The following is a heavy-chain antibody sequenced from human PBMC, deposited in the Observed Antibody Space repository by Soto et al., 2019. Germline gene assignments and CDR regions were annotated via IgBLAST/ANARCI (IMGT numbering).Heavy chain of an antibody. Sequence: GASVKVSCKVSGYTLTELSMHWVRQAPGKGLEWMGGFDPEDGETIYAQKFQGRVTMTEDTSTDTAYMELSSLRSEDTAVYYCATDHYYDSSGYRDYYGMDVWGQGTTVTVSS. CDR2: FDPEDGET. CDR1: GYTLTELS. V-gene: IGHV1-24*01. J-gene: IGHJ6*02. CDR3: ATDHYYDSSGYRDYYGMDV. D-gene: IGHD3-22*01.